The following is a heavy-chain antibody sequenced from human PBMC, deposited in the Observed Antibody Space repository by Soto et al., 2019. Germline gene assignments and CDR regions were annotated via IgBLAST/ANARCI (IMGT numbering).Heavy chain of an antibody. Sequence: EVLLVESGGGLVHPGGSLRLSCVASGFTFNNYWMHWVRQVQGKGLVWVSRIKTDGSSPNYADSVEGRFTISSDNAKNTLYRQMNSLRAEDTAVYYCARDRIAGSGSCDNWGQGTLVTVSS. CDR1: GFTFNNYW. CDR2: IKTDGSSP. CDR3: ARDRIAGSGSCDN. J-gene: IGHJ4*02. V-gene: IGHV3-74*01. D-gene: IGHD3-10*01.